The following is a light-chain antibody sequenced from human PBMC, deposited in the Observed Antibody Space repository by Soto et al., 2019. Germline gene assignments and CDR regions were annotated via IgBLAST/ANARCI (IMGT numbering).Light chain of an antibody. CDR2: SNN. CDR3: AEWDDSLNGVV. CDR1: SSNIGSNT. V-gene: IGLV1-44*01. Sequence: QSVLTQPPSASGTPGQRVTISCSGSSSNIGSNTVNWYQQLPGTAPKLLIYSNNQRTSGVPDRFSGSKSGNSASLAISGLRSEDEADYYCAEWDDSLNGVVFGGGTKLTVL. J-gene: IGLJ2*01.